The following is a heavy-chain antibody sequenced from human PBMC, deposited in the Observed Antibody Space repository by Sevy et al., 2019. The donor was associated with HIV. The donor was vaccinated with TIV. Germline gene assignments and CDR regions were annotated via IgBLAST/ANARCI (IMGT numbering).Heavy chain of an antibody. D-gene: IGHD1-1*01. CDR2: IRYDGSNK. Sequence: GGSLRLSCAASGFTFSGYGMHWVRQAPGKGLEWVAFIRYDGSNKYYADSVKGRFTISRDNSKNTLYLQMNSLRAEDTAVYYCAKIGSYYYGMDVWGQGTTVTVSS. J-gene: IGHJ6*02. CDR3: AKIGSYYYGMDV. V-gene: IGHV3-30*02. CDR1: GFTFSGYG.